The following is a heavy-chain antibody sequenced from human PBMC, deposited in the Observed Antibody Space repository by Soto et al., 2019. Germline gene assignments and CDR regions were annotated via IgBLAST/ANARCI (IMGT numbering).Heavy chain of an antibody. CDR2: VVPMFDTP. V-gene: IGHV1-69*01. CDR1: GGTFTTTA. Sequence: QVQLVQSGAEVKMSGSSVKVSCKASGGTFTTTAFSWVRQAPGQGLEWVGGVVPMFDTPVYAQKFQDRVTISADEYMAPVYMEFHSLTSDDAAVYFCAGERGDRPVAGSAAFEIWGQGTQVSVSS. D-gene: IGHD6-19*01. J-gene: IGHJ3*02. CDR3: AGERGDRPVAGSAAFEI.